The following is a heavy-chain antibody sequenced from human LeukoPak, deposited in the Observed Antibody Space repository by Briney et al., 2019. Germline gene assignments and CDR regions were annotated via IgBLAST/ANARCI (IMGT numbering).Heavy chain of an antibody. CDR1: GFTFSTFW. D-gene: IGHD5-24*01. CDR3: ARATSVDK. J-gene: IGHJ4*02. CDR2: MKYDGSEK. Sequence: GGSLRLSCATSGFTFSTFWMNWVRQAPGKGLEWVTNMKYDGSEKYYVDSVKGRFTISRDNAKNALYLQMNSLRAEDTAVYYCARATSVDKWGQGTLVAVSS. V-gene: IGHV3-7*01.